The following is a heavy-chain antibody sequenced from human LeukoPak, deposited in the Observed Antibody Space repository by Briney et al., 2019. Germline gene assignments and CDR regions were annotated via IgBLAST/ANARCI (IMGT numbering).Heavy chain of an antibody. D-gene: IGHD6-13*01. CDR1: GFTFSSYS. CDR3: ARPPAYSSSWHHLDY. Sequence: GGSLRLSCAASGFTFSSYSMNWVRQAPGKGLEWVSYISSSSSTIYYADSVKGRFTISRDNAKNSLYLQMNSLRAEDTAVYHCARPPAYSSSWHHLDYWGQGTLVTVSS. V-gene: IGHV3-48*01. CDR2: ISSSSSTI. J-gene: IGHJ4*02.